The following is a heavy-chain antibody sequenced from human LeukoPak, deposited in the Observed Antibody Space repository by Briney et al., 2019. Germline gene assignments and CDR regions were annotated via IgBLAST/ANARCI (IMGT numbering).Heavy chain of an antibody. CDR3: ARRLGYCSGGSCYVWFDP. CDR2: IYPGDSDT. CDR1: GYSFTSYR. Sequence: GESLQISCKGSGYSFTSYRIGWVRQLPGKGLEWMEIIYPGDSDTRSRPSFQGQVTISADNSITTAYLQWSSLKASDTAMYYCARRLGYCSGGSCYVWFDPWGQGTLVTVSS. D-gene: IGHD2-15*01. J-gene: IGHJ5*02. V-gene: IGHV5-51*01.